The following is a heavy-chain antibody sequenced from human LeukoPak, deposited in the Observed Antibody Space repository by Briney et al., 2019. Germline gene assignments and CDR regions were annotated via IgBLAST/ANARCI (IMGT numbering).Heavy chain of an antibody. D-gene: IGHD3-10*01. CDR2: IYYSGST. CDR1: GGSISSYY. V-gene: IGHV4-59*01. Sequence: SETLSLTCTVSGGSISSYYWSWIRQPPGKGLEWIGYIYYSGSTNYNPSLKSRVTISVDTSKNQFSLKLSSVTAADTAVYYCARSLGRMVRGVNGWFDPWGQGTLVTVSS. CDR3: ARSLGRMVRGVNGWFDP. J-gene: IGHJ5*02.